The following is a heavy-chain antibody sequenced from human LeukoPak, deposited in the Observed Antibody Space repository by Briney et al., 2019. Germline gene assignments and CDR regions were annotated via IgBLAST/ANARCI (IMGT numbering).Heavy chain of an antibody. J-gene: IGHJ4*02. CDR2: ISYDGSNK. CDR1: GFTFSSYA. CDR3: ARDNRRYGLCYFDY. V-gene: IGHV3-30-3*01. Sequence: GGSLRLSCAASGFTFSSYAMHWVRQAPGKGLEWVAVISYDGSNKYYADSVKGRFTISRDNSKNTLYLQMNSLRAEDTAVYYCARDNRRYGLCYFDYWGQGTLVTVSS. D-gene: IGHD5-18*01.